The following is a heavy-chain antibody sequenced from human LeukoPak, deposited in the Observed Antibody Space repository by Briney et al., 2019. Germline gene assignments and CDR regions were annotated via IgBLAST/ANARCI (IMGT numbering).Heavy chain of an antibody. J-gene: IGHJ4*02. V-gene: IGHV3-21*01. CDR2: ISSSSSYI. CDR3: ARDGTGDY. D-gene: IGHD1-14*01. CDR1: GFTFSSYS. Sequence: GGSLRLSCAASGFTFSSYSMSWVRQAPGEGLEWVSSISSSSSYIYYADTVKGRFTISTDNAKNSLYLQMNSLRDEDTAVYYCARDGTGDYWGQETLVTVSS.